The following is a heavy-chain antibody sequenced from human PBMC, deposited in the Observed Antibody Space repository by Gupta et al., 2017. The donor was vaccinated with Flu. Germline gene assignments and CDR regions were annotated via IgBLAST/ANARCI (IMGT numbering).Heavy chain of an antibody. V-gene: IGHV3-23*01. CDR3: AKGYCSSTSCYPFYFDY. Sequence: EVQLLESGGGLVQPGGSLRLSCAASGFTFGSYALSWVRQAPGKGLEWVSAISGSGGSTYYADSVKGRFTISRDNSKNTLYLQMNSLRAEDTAVYYCAKGYCSSTSCYPFYFDYWGQGTLVTVSS. CDR1: GFTFGSYA. J-gene: IGHJ4*02. D-gene: IGHD2-2*01. CDR2: ISGSGGST.